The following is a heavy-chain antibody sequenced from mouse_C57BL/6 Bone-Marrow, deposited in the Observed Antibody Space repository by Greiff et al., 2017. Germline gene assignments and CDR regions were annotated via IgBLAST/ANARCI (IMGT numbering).Heavy chain of an antibody. CDR3: ARSEGHYDGYYYAMDY. D-gene: IGHD1-2*01. CDR2: INPGSGGT. Sequence: VQLQQSGAELVRPGTSVKVSCKASGYAFTNYLIEWVKQRPGQGLEWIGVINPGSGGTNYNEKFKGKATLTANKSSSTAYMQLSSLTSEDSAVYFCARSEGHYDGYYYAMDYWGQATSVTVSS. CDR1: GYAFTNYL. V-gene: IGHV1-54*01. J-gene: IGHJ4*01.